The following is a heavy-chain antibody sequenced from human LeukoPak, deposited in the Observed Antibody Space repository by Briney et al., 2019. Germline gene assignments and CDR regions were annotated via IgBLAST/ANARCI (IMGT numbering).Heavy chain of an antibody. V-gene: IGHV1-69*04. CDR3: ARGIGRVIVPAASPGTDWFDP. CDR2: IIPILGIT. Sequence: SVKVSRKASGGTFSSYAISWVRQAPGQGLEWVGRIIPILGITNYAQKFQGRVTITADKSTSTAYMELSSLRSENTAVYYCARGIGRVIVPAASPGTDWFDPWGQGTLVTVSS. CDR1: GGTFSSYA. D-gene: IGHD2-2*01. J-gene: IGHJ5*02.